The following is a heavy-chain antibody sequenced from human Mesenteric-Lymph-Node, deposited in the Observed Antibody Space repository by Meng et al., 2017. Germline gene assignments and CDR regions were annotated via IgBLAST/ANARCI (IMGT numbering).Heavy chain of an antibody. CDR3: TRDKWAARPSYFDY. CDR2: ISAGDDGR. Sequence: VQVVQAGAEVKEPGASVKISCKASGYTFANYALHWVRQAPGQRLEWMGWISAGDDGRAYSEKFRGRVSFTRDTSATTAYMELSGLRSEDTAIYYCTRDKWAARPSYFDYWGQGTLVTVSS. CDR1: GYTFANYA. J-gene: IGHJ4*02. V-gene: IGHV1-3*01. D-gene: IGHD6-6*01.